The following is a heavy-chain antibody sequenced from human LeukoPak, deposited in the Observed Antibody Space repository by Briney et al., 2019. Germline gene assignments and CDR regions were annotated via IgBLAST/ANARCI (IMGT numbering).Heavy chain of an antibody. V-gene: IGHV1-18*01. CDR1: GYTFTSYG. D-gene: IGHD3-9*01. J-gene: IGHJ5*02. Sequence: ASVKVSCKASGYTFTSYGISWGRQAPGQGLEWMGWISAYNGTTNYAQKLQGRVTMTTDTSTSTAYMELRSLRSDDTAVYYCARDGGGRYFGNRSPFDPWGQGTLVSVSS. CDR2: ISAYNGTT. CDR3: ARDGGGRYFGNRSPFDP.